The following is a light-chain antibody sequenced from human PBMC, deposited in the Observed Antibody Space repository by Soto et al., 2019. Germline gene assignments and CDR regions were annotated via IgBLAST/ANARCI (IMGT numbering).Light chain of an antibody. CDR1: QSIRGY. V-gene: IGKV1-39*01. CDR3: QHSYSTPPT. J-gene: IGKJ2*01. CDR2: AAS. Sequence: DIQMTQSPSSLSASVGDRVTITCRASQSIRGYLNWYQQKPGKAPKPLIFAASSLESGVPSRFSGSGSGTDFTPTISRLQPEDFATYYCQHSYSTPPTFGQGTNLEIK.